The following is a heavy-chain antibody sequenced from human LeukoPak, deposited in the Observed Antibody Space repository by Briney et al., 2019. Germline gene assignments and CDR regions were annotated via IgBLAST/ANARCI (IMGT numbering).Heavy chain of an antibody. J-gene: IGHJ4*02. D-gene: IGHD1-1*01. CDR3: ARDWNGDFDY. V-gene: IGHV3-21*01. CDR1: GFTFSSYN. Sequence: PGGSLRLSCAASGFTFSSYNMNRVRQAPGKGLEWVASITSRSNDVYYTDSLKGRFTISRDNAKNSLYLQMNSLRAGDTAVYYCARDWNGDFDYWGQGTLVTVSS. CDR2: ITSRSNDV.